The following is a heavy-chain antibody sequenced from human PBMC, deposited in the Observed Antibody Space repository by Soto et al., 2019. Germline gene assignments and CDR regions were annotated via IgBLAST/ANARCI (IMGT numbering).Heavy chain of an antibody. Sequence: GGSLRLSCAASGFTFSSYAMSWVRQAPGKGLEWVSAISGSGGSSYYADSVKGRFTISRDNSKNTLYLQMNSLRAEDTAVYYCAKDFVAGYSYGYDYWGQGTLVTVSS. V-gene: IGHV3-23*01. D-gene: IGHD5-18*01. CDR2: ISGSGGSS. CDR3: AKDFVAGYSYGYDY. J-gene: IGHJ4*02. CDR1: GFTFSSYA.